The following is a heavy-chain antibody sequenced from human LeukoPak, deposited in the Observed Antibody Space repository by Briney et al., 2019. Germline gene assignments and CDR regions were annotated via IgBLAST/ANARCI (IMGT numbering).Heavy chain of an antibody. D-gene: IGHD3-22*01. Sequence: PSETLSLTCTVSGGSISSYYWSWIRQPPGKGLEWIGYIYYSGSTNYNPSLKSRVTISVDTSKNQFSLKLSSVTAADTAVYYCARFTGSSGYKFDYWGQGTLVTVSS. V-gene: IGHV4-59*01. CDR3: ARFTGSSGYKFDY. CDR2: IYYSGST. J-gene: IGHJ4*02. CDR1: GGSISSYY.